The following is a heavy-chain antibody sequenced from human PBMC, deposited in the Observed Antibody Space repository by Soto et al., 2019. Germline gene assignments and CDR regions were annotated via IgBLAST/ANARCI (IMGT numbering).Heavy chain of an antibody. V-gene: IGHV4-34*01. Sequence: QVQLQQWGAGLLKPSETLSLTCAVYGGSFSGYYWSWIRQPPGKGLEWIGEINHSGSTNYNPSLKSRVTISVDTSKNQFSLKLSSVTAADTAVYYCARELGNSSSSDYWGQGTLVTVSS. J-gene: IGHJ4*02. CDR1: GGSFSGYY. CDR2: INHSGST. D-gene: IGHD6-6*01. CDR3: ARELGNSSSSDY.